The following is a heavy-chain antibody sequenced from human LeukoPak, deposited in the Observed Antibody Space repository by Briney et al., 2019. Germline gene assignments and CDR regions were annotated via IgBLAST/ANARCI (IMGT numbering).Heavy chain of an antibody. CDR2: ISSSSSYI. Sequence: GGSLRLSCAASGFTFSSYNMNWVRQAPGKGLEWVSSISSSSSYIYYADSVKGRFTISRDNAKNSLYLQVNSLRVEDTAVYYCARAPTFSGWFDYWGRGTLVTVSS. V-gene: IGHV3-21*01. CDR3: ARAPTFSGWFDY. CDR1: GFTFSSYN. J-gene: IGHJ4*02. D-gene: IGHD6-19*01.